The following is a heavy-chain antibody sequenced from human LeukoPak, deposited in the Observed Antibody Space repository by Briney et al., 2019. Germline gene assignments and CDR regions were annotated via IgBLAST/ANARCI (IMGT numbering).Heavy chain of an antibody. D-gene: IGHD3-22*01. CDR2: IIPIFGTA. J-gene: IGHJ4*02. V-gene: IGHV1-69*13. CDR1: GYTFTSYY. CDR3: AGEEYYYDSSGYTGLGY. Sequence: SVKVSCKASGYTFTSYYMHWVRQAPGQGLEWMGGIIPIFGTANYAQKFQGRVTITADESTSTAYMELSSLRSEDTAVYYCAGEEYYYDSSGYTGLGYWGQGTLVTVSS.